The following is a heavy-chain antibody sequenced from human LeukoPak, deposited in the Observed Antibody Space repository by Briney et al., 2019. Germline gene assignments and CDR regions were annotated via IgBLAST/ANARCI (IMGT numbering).Heavy chain of an antibody. CDR1: GGSISSGGYY. J-gene: IGHJ6*02. CDR2: IYYSGST. Sequence: SQTLSLTCTVSGGSISSGGYYWSWIRQHPGKGLEWIGYIYYSGSTYYNPSLKSRVTISVDTSKNQFSLKLSSVTAADTAVYYCARDKYSGYAGKYGMDVWGQGTTVTVSS. CDR3: ARDKYSGYAGKYGMDV. V-gene: IGHV4-31*03. D-gene: IGHD5-12*01.